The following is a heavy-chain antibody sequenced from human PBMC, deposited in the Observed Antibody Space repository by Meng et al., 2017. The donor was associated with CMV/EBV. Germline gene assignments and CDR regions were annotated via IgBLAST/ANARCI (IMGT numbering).Heavy chain of an antibody. D-gene: IGHD2-21*01. V-gene: IGHV3-30*19. CDR1: GFTFSSYG. Sequence: GESLKISCAASGFTFSSYGMHWVRQAPGKGLEWVAVISYDGSNKYYADSVKGRFTISRDNSKNTLYLQMNSLRAEDTAVYYCARNIERYCGGDCPPTYYYYGMDVWGQGTTVTVSS. CDR3: ARNIERYCGGDCPPTYYYYGMDV. CDR2: ISYDGSNK. J-gene: IGHJ6*02.